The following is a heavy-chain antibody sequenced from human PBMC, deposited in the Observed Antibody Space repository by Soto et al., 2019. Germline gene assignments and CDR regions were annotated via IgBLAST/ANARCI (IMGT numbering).Heavy chain of an antibody. CDR3: ARNLGRYSSSSNYYYGMDV. CDR1: GYTFTGYY. CDR2: IKPNSGGT. J-gene: IGHJ6*02. D-gene: IGHD6-13*01. Sequence: ASVKVSCKASGYTFTGYYMHWVRQVPGQGLEWMGWIKPNSGGTNYAQKFQGWVTMNRDTSISTAYMEMSRLRNDDTAVYYFARNLGRYSSSSNYYYGMDVWGQGTTVTVSS. V-gene: IGHV1-2*04.